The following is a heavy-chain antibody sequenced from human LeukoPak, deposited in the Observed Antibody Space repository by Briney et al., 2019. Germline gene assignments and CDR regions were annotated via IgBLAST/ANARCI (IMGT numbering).Heavy chain of an antibody. V-gene: IGHV4-59*12. Sequence: MPSETLSLTCTVSGGSISSYYWSWIRQPPGKGLEWIGYIYYSGSTNYNPSLKSRVTISVDTSKNQFSLKLSSVTAADTAVYYCARRGYCSSTSCYRYSKTTTYNWFDPWGQGTLVTVSS. D-gene: IGHD2-2*01. CDR3: ARRGYCSSTSCYRYSKTTTYNWFDP. CDR1: GGSISSYY. J-gene: IGHJ5*02. CDR2: IYYSGST.